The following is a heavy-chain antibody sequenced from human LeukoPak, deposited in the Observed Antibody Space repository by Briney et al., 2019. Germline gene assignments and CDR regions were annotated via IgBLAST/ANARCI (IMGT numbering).Heavy chain of an antibody. Sequence: SETLSLTCTVPGGSISSSSYYWGWIRQPPGKGLEWIGSIYYSGSTYYNPSLKSRVTISVDTSKNQFSLKLSSVTAADTAVYYCARRRVVGATSFDYWGQGTLVTVSS. CDR1: GGSISSSSYY. V-gene: IGHV4-39*01. CDR2: IYYSGST. CDR3: ARRRVVGATSFDY. D-gene: IGHD1-26*01. J-gene: IGHJ4*02.